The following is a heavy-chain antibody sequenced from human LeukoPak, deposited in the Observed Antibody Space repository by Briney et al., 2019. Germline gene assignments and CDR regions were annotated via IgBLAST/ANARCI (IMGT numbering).Heavy chain of an antibody. J-gene: IGHJ6*02. CDR3: TRDWREAGMDV. CDR1: GFTFSDCW. Sequence: GGSLRLSCAASGFTFSDCWMHWVRQAPGKGLVWVSRIASDGSSTSYADSVKGRFTISRDNAKNTLYVQMNSLRAEDTAVYYCTRDWREAGMDVWGQGTTVTVSS. D-gene: IGHD1-1*01. CDR2: IASDGSST. V-gene: IGHV3-74*01.